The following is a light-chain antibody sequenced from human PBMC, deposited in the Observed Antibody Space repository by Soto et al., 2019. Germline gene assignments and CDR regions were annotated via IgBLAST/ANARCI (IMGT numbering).Light chain of an antibody. CDR2: ENN. Sequence: QSVLTQPPSVSAAPGQKVTISCSGSSSNIGNNYVSWYQQLPGTAPKLLIYENNKRPSGIPDRFSGSKSGTSATLGITGLQTGDEADYYCGTWDSSLSAGVFGTGTKVTV. CDR3: GTWDSSLSAGV. V-gene: IGLV1-51*02. CDR1: SSNIGNNY. J-gene: IGLJ1*01.